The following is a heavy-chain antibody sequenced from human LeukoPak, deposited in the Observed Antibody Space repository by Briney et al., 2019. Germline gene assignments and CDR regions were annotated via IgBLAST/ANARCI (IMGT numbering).Heavy chain of an antibody. J-gene: IGHJ4*02. CDR2: LNHSGST. D-gene: IGHD3-22*01. CDR3: ARETYDSSGPGRRFDY. CDR1: GGSFSGYY. V-gene: IGHV4-34*01. Sequence: SETLSLTCAVYGGSFSGYYWSWIRQPPGKGLEWIGELNHSGSTNYNPSLKSRVTISVDTSKNQFSLKLSSVTAADTAVYYCARETYDSSGPGRRFDYWGQGTLVTVSS.